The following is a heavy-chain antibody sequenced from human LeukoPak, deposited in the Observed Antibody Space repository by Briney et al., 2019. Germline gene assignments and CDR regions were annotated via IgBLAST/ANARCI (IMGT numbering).Heavy chain of an antibody. CDR1: GYTFTAYY. CDR2: INPNSGDT. Sequence: GASVKVSCKASGYTFTAYYMHWVRQVPGQGLVWMGRINPNSGDTDYAQKFQGRVIMTRDTSISTDYMEVSRLRSDDTAVYYCARVDSGHDYGPSWGQGTTVTVSS. J-gene: IGHJ3*01. CDR3: ARVDSGHDYGPS. V-gene: IGHV1-2*06. D-gene: IGHD5-12*01.